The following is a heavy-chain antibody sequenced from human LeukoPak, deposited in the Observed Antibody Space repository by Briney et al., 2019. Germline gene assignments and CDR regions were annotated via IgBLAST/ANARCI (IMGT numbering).Heavy chain of an antibody. D-gene: IGHD3-9*01. V-gene: IGHV3-48*03. Sequence: GGSLRLSCAASGFTFSSYEMNWVRQAPGKGLEWVSYISSSGSTIYYADSVKGRFTISRDNAKNSLYLQMNSLRAEDTAVYYCARLPQPSDILTAYANSFDYWGQGSLVTVSS. J-gene: IGHJ4*02. CDR3: ARLPQPSDILTAYANSFDY. CDR1: GFTFSSYE. CDR2: ISSSGSTI.